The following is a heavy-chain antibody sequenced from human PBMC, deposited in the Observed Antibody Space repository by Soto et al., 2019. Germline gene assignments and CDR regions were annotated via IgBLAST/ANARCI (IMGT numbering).Heavy chain of an antibody. D-gene: IGHD3-3*01. Sequence: SDTLSLTCAVYSGSFSGYYWSWIRQPPWKGLEWIGEINHSGSTNYNPSLKSRVTISVDTSKNQFSLKLSSVTAADTAVYYCARVRSITIFGVVKQNYHYAMDVWGQGPTVS. V-gene: IGHV4-34*01. J-gene: IGHJ6*02. CDR2: INHSGST. CDR1: SGSFSGYY. CDR3: ARVRSITIFGVVKQNYHYAMDV.